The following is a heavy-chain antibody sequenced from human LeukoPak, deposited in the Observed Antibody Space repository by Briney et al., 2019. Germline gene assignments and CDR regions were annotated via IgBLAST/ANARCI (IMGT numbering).Heavy chain of an antibody. CDR3: ARADYDSRGYGIWYFDY. Sequence: ASMKVSCKASGYTFTSYDINWVRQATGQGLEWMGWMNPNGGNTGYAQKFQGRVTMTRSTSISTAYMELSSLSSEDTAVYYCARADYDSRGYGIWYFDYWGQGTLVTVSS. D-gene: IGHD3-22*01. CDR2: MNPNGGNT. V-gene: IGHV1-8*01. CDR1: GYTFTSYD. J-gene: IGHJ4*02.